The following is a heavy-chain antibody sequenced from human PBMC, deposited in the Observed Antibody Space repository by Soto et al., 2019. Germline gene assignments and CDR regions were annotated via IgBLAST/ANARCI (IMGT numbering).Heavy chain of an antibody. J-gene: IGHJ4*02. CDR3: TRSTGGFDY. CDR1: GFTFSSHW. V-gene: IGHV3-74*01. CDR2: IDPDGSNI. Sequence: GVSLRLSCAASGFTFSSHWMQWVRQAPGKGLVWVSRIDPDGSNIGYADSVKGRFTISRDNAKNTLYLQMNSLRAEDTAVYYCTRSTGGFDYRGKGTLVTVSS. D-gene: IGHD3-10*01.